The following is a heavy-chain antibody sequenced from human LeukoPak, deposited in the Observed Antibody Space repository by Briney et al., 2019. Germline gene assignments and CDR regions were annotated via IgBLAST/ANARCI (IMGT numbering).Heavy chain of an antibody. CDR3: ARGYSTGWHAFGI. CDR2: INHSGST. D-gene: IGHD6-19*01. Sequence: SETLSLTCAVYGGSFSGYYWSWIRQPPGKGLEWIGKINHSGSTNYNPSLKSRVIISVDTSKNQFSLKLTSVTAADTAVYYCARGYSTGWHAFGIWGQGTMVPVSS. V-gene: IGHV4-34*01. CDR1: GGSFSGYY. J-gene: IGHJ3*02.